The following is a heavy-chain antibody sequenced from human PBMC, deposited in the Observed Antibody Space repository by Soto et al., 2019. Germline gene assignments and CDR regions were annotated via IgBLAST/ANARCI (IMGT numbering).Heavy chain of an antibody. D-gene: IGHD5-12*01. J-gene: IGHJ4*02. V-gene: IGHV4-39*01. CDR1: GGSISSSSYY. Sequence: PSETLSLTCTVSGGSISSSSYYWGWIRQPPGKGLEWIGSIYYSGSTYYNPSLKSRVTTSVDTSKNQFSLKLSSVTAADTAVYYCARRYSGYDLKQLLGIIDYWGQGTLVTVSS. CDR3: ARRYSGYDLKQLLGIIDY. CDR2: IYYSGST.